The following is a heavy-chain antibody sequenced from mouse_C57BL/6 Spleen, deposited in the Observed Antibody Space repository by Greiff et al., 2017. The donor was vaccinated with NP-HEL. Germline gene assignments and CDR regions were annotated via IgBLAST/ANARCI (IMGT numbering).Heavy chain of an antibody. Sequence: VQLQQPGAELVKPGASVKLSCKASGYTFTSYWMHWVKQRPGQGLEWIGMIHPNSGSTNYNEKFKSKATLTVDKSSSTAYMQLSSLTSEDSAVYYCARERGRAWFAYWGQGTLVTVSA. J-gene: IGHJ3*01. V-gene: IGHV1-64*01. D-gene: IGHD3-3*01. CDR1: GYTFTSYW. CDR3: ARERGRAWFAY. CDR2: IHPNSGST.